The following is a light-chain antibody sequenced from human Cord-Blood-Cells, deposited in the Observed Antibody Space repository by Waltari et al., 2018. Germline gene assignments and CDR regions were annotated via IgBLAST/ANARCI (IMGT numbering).Light chain of an antibody. J-gene: IGLJ3*02. CDR1: SSYDGGYNY. V-gene: IGLV2-14*03. Sequence: QSALTPPAPVSVSPGQSLPISCTGTSSYDGGYNYFSWYQQHPGKAPKLIIYYVSNRPSGVSNRFSGSKSGNTASLTISGLQAEDEADYYCSSYTSSSRVFGGGTKLTVL. CDR2: YVS. CDR3: SSYTSSSRV.